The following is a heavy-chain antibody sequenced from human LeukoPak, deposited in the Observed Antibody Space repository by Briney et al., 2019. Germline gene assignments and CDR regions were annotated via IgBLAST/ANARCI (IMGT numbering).Heavy chain of an antibody. J-gene: IGHJ4*02. CDR3: AKDSLPYYYDSTHYISPFDY. CDR2: ISGDGGST. Sequence: GGSLRLSCAASGFTFDDYAMHWVRQAPGKGLEWVSLISGDGGSTYYADSVKGRFTISRDNSKNSLYLQMNCLRTEDTALYYCAKDSLPYYYDSTHYISPFDYWGQGTLVTVSS. V-gene: IGHV3-43*02. CDR1: GFTFDDYA. D-gene: IGHD3-22*01.